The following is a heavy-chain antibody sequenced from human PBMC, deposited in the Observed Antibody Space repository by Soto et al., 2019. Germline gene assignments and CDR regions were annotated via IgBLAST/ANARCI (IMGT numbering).Heavy chain of an antibody. D-gene: IGHD2-21*02. CDR3: ARLPKGSLVTA. V-gene: IGHV3-48*02. CDR2: ISSSSDNI. J-gene: IGHJ4*02. CDR1: GFRFSDHS. Sequence: PGGSLRLSCVASGFRFSDHSMTWFRQSPGKGLQWIAYISSSSDNIYYAESVRGRFTVSRDNAKNALFLEMNSLRDDDTATYYCARLPKGSLVTAWGQGTRVTVSS.